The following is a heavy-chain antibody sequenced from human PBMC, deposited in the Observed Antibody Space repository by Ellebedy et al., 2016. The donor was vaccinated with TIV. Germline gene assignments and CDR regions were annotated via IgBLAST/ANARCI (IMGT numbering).Heavy chain of an antibody. D-gene: IGHD2-21*02. CDR2: IWYDGGNK. J-gene: IGHJ4*02. CDR1: GFIFSTYG. CDR3: ARNRHVERGDCLDY. V-gene: IGHV3-33*01. Sequence: GESLKISCEASGFIFSTYGMHWVRQAPGKELEWVAFIWYDGGNKYYADSVKGRFTISRDNSKNTLYLQMNNLGAEDTAVFYCARNRHVERGDCLDYWGQGTLVTVSS.